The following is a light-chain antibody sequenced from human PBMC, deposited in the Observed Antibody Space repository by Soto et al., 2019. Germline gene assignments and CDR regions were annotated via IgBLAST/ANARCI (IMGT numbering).Light chain of an antibody. J-gene: IGKJ1*01. V-gene: IGKV1-5*03. CDR1: QSISNW. CDR3: QQYDSYSGT. Sequence: DIQMTQSPSTLSASVGDRVTITCRASQSISNWLAWYQHKPGKAPNLLIYKASSLETGVPSRFSGSGSGTEFTLTISSLQPDDFATYYCQQYDSYSGTFGQGTKVEMK. CDR2: KAS.